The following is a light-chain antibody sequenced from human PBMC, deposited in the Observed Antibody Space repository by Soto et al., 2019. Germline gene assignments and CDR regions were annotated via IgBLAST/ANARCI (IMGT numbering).Light chain of an antibody. CDR1: QSVSNNF. V-gene: IGKV3-20*01. Sequence: EIVLTQSPGTLSLSPGERATLSCRASQSVSNNFLAWYQHKPGQAPRLLIYDASSRATGIPDRFSGSGSGTDFTLTISRLEPEDFAVYYCQQYGSSPTFGQGTKVDIK. CDR3: QQYGSSPT. CDR2: DAS. J-gene: IGKJ1*01.